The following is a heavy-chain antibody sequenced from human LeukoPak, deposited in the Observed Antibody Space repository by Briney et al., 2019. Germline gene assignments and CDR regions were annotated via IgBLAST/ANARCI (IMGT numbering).Heavy chain of an antibody. J-gene: IGHJ6*02. CDR3: ARAGSGDYYYYGMDV. CDR1: GGTFSSYA. D-gene: IGHD3-10*01. CDR2: IIPIFGIA. V-gene: IGHV1-69*04. Sequence: SVTVSCKASGGTFSSYAISWVRQAPGQGLEWMGRIIPIFGIANYAQKFQGKVTITADKSTSTAYMELSSLRSEDTAVYYCARAGSGDYYYYGMDVWGQGTTVTVPS.